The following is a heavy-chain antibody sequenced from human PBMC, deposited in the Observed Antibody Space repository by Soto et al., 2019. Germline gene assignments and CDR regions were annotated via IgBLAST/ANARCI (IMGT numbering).Heavy chain of an antibody. CDR3: ARSISKGIPGLGQDF. D-gene: IGHD3-9*01. CDR2: IYYSGYT. CDR1: GDFISSYY. V-gene: IGHV4-59*08. J-gene: IGHJ4*02. Sequence: SETLSLTCTVSGDFISSYYWSWIRQPPWKGLEWIGYIYYSGYTNYNPSLKSRVTISVDTSKNQFSLKLSSVSAADTAVYYCARSISKGIPGLGQDFWGQGTLVTVSS.